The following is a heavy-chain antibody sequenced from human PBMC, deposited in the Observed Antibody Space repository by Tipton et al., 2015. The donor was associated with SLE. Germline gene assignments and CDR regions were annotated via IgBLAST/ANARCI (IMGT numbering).Heavy chain of an antibody. J-gene: IGHJ4*02. CDR1: GFTFSNYG. Sequence: SLRLSCAASGFTFSNYGMSWVRQAPGKGLEWVSGITGSGGRTYYAESVKGRFTISRDNSKITLYLQMNSLRAEDTAVYYCAKESHSDTSGLVDYWGQGTLVSVSS. V-gene: IGHV3-23*01. D-gene: IGHD3-22*01. CDR2: ITGSGGRT. CDR3: AKESHSDTSGLVDY.